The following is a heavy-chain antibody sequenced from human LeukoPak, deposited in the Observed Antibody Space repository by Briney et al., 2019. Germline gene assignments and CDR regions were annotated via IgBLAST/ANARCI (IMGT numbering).Heavy chain of an antibody. CDR3: ARAAAAIVHAFDI. Sequence: ASVKVSCKASGYTFTGYYMHWVRQAPGQGLEWTGWINPNSGGTNYAQKFQGRVTMTRDTSISTAYMELSRLRSDDTAVYYCARAAAAIVHAFDIWGQGTMVTVSS. CDR2: INPNSGGT. D-gene: IGHD1-26*01. V-gene: IGHV1-2*02. J-gene: IGHJ3*02. CDR1: GYTFTGYY.